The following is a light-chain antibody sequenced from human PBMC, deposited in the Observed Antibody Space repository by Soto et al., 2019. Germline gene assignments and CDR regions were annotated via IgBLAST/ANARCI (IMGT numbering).Light chain of an antibody. CDR1: QSVSSN. V-gene: IGKV3-15*01. CDR2: GAS. Sequence: EKVITQSPATLSVSPGERATLSCRASQSVSSNLAWYQQKPGQAPRLLIYGASSRATGIPVRFSGSGSGTEFTLTISSLEPEDFAVYYCQQRSNWITFGQGTRLEIK. CDR3: QQRSNWIT. J-gene: IGKJ5*01.